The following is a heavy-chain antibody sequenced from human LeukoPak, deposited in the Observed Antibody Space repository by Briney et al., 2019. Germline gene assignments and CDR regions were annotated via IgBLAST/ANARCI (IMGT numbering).Heavy chain of an antibody. D-gene: IGHD3-10*01. V-gene: IGHV4-39*01. J-gene: IGHJ5*02. CDR2: IYYSGST. CDR1: GGSISSSSYY. CDR3: ATHSGRETYNWFDP. Sequence: SETLSLTCTVSGGSISSSSYYWGWIRQPPGKGLEWIGSIYYSGSTYYNPSLKSRVTISVDTSKNQFSLKLSSVTAADTAVYYCATHSGRETYNWFDPWGQGTLVTVSS.